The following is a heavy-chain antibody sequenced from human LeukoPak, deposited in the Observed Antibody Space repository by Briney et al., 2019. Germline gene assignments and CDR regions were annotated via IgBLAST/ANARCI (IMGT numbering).Heavy chain of an antibody. D-gene: IGHD3-10*01. CDR3: ASGVGLPWFGEGNCFDP. Sequence: ASETLSLTCTVSGGSISSYYWSWIRQPAGKGLEWIGRIYTSGSTNYNPSLKSRVTMSVDTSKNQFSLKLSSVTAADTAVYYCASGVGLPWFGEGNCFDPWGQGTLVTVSS. CDR2: IYTSGST. CDR1: GGSISSYY. V-gene: IGHV4-4*07. J-gene: IGHJ5*02.